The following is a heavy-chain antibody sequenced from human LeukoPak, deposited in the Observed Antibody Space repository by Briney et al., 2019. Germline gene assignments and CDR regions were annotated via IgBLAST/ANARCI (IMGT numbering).Heavy chain of an antibody. Sequence: ASVKVSCKASGGTFSSYAISWVRQAPGQGLEWMGGIIPIFGTANYAQKFQGRVTITADESTSTAYMELSSLRSEDTAVYYCASGSIAAAGPYDYWGQGTLVTVSS. CDR1: GGTFSSYA. J-gene: IGHJ4*02. D-gene: IGHD6-13*01. CDR2: IIPIFGTA. CDR3: ASGSIAAAGPYDY. V-gene: IGHV1-69*13.